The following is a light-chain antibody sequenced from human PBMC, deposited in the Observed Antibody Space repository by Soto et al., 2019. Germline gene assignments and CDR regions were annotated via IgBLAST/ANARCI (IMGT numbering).Light chain of an antibody. CDR2: SDI. J-gene: IGLJ2*01. CDR3: QSYDSVLSASV. V-gene: IGLV1-40*01. Sequence: QSVLTQPPSVSGAPGQRVTISCTGSSSNIGAHYDVHWYQQFPGTAPKLLIFSDINRPSGVPARFSASKSGSSASLAISGLQAEDEADYYCQSYDSVLSASVFGGGTQLTVL. CDR1: SSNIGAHYD.